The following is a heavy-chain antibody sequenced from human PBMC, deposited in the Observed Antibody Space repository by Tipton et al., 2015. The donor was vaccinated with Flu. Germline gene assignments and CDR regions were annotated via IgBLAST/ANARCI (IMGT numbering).Heavy chain of an antibody. CDR2: IKEDGRET. J-gene: IGHJ6*02. Sequence: SLRLSCVASGFDFSDYWMTWVRQAPGKGLEWVANIKEDGRETYYADSVKGRFTISRDNAKNMLYLQMDSLRAEDTAVYYCAGGHYYGKDVWGQGTTVTVSS. V-gene: IGHV3-7*01. CDR1: GFDFSDYW. CDR3: AGGHYYGKDV.